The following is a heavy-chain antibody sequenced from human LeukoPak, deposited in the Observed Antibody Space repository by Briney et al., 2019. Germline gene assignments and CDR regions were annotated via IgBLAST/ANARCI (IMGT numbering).Heavy chain of an antibody. D-gene: IGHD3-22*01. CDR2: LKEDGSVK. J-gene: IGHJ4*02. V-gene: IGHV3-7*01. CDR1: GFTFGQYW. CDR3: ARDHRSGYYIY. Sequence: GGSLRLSCEASGFTFGQYWMSWFRQAPGRGLEWVANLKEDGSVKQHADSVRGRFTISRDNAKNLVYLQMSSLKAEDSAVYYCARDHRSGYYIYWGQGILVTVSS.